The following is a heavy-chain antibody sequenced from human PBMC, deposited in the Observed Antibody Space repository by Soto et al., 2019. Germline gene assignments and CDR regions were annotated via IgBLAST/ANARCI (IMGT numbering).Heavy chain of an antibody. CDR2: INHSGST. D-gene: IGHD5-12*01. Sequence: PSETLSLTCAVSGGSFRTYYWSRIRQPPGKGLEWIGEINHSGSTNYNPSLKSRVTISVDTSKNQFSLKLSSVTAADTAVYYCARYYRRSGYDFRLSYYYYGMDVWGQGTTVTVSS. V-gene: IGHV4-34*01. CDR3: ARYYRRSGYDFRLSYYYYGMDV. CDR1: GGSFRTYY. J-gene: IGHJ6*02.